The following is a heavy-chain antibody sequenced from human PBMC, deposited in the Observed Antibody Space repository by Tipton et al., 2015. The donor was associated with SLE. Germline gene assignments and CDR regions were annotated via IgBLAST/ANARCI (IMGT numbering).Heavy chain of an antibody. CDR2: INPSDGIT. J-gene: IGHJ4*02. CDR1: EYSFTTYY. Sequence: QLVQSGAEVKKPGASVKVSCKASEYSFTTYYIHWVRQAPGQGLEWMGVINPSDGITRNAEKFQGRVTMTGDTSTATVYMQLSSLRSGDTAMYYCARPTIADRPDCWGQGTLVTVSS. CDR3: ARPTIADRPDC. D-gene: IGHD6-6*01. V-gene: IGHV1-46*01.